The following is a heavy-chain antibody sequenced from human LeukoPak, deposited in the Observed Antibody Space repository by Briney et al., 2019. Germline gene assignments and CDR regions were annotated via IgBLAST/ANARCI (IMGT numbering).Heavy chain of an antibody. CDR2: INPNSGGT. J-gene: IGHJ5*02. Sequence: GASVKVSCKASGYTFTGYYIHWVRQAPGQGLEWMGWINPNSGGTNYAQKFQGRVTMTRDTSISTAYMELSRLRSDDTAVYYCARVRGYAGWFDPWGQGTLVTVSS. V-gene: IGHV1-2*02. D-gene: IGHD5-12*01. CDR1: GYTFTGYY. CDR3: ARVRGYAGWFDP.